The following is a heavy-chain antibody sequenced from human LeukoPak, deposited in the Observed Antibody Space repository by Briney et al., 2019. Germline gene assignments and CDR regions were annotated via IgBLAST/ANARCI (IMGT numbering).Heavy chain of an antibody. J-gene: IGHJ5*02. D-gene: IGHD2-2*01. CDR2: ISGSGGST. CDR3: AKDCSITSCYNWFDP. CDR1: GFTFSSYA. V-gene: IGHV3-23*01. Sequence: PGGSLRLXCAASGFTFSSYAMSWVRQAPGKVLEWVSAISGSGGSTYYADSVKGRFTISRDNSKNTLYLQMNSLRAEDTAVYYCAKDCSITSCYNWFDPWGQGTLVTVSS.